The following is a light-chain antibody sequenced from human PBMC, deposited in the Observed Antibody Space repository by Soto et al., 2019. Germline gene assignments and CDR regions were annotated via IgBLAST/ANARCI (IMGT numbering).Light chain of an antibody. V-gene: IGKV1-6*02. J-gene: IGKJ5*01. CDR1: QDIRND. Sequence: AIQVPQSPSSLSASVGDSVPITCRASQDIRNDLGWYQQKPGKAPKLLIYAASTLQSGVPSRFSGSGSGTDFTLTISSLQPEDSATYYCLQDDTYPLTVGQGTRLEIK. CDR3: LQDDTYPLT. CDR2: AAS.